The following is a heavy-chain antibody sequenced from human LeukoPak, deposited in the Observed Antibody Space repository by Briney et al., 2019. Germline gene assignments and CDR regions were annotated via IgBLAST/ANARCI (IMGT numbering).Heavy chain of an antibody. D-gene: IGHD3-10*01. CDR3: AIQLGSGSYYRDY. CDR2: ISAKEGNT. CDR1: GYTFTSYG. J-gene: IGHJ4*02. V-gene: IGHV1-18*01. Sequence: ASVKVSCKASGYTFTSYGISWVRQAPGQGLEWMGWISAKEGNTDYAQKLQGRVTMTEDTSTDTAYMELSSLRSEDTAVYYCAIQLGSGSYYRDYWGQGTLVTVSS.